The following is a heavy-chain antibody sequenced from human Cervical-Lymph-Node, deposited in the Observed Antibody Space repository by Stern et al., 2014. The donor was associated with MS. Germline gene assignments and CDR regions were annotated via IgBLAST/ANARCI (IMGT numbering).Heavy chain of an antibody. J-gene: IGHJ4*02. CDR3: ARGPYNRDFFEY. CDR1: GGTFRSYG. V-gene: IGHV1-69*01. D-gene: IGHD1-1*01. CDR2: IIPVVGTA. Sequence: VQLVESGAEVRQPGSSVKVSCKASGGTFRSYGISWVRQAPGQGLEWMGVIIPVVGTADYAEQFQGRVTITADGSTSTAYMELSSLTSADTAVYYCARGPYNRDFFEYWGQGTLVTVSS.